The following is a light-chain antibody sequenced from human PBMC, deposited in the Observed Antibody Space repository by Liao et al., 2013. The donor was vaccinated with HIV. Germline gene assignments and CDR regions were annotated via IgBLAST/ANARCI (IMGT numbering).Light chain of an antibody. Sequence: SYELTQPPSVSVSPGQTASITCSGDKLGDKYACWYQQKPGQSPVLVIYQDSKRPSGIPERFSGSNSGNTATLTISRVEAGDEADYYCQAWDSSTAVFGGGTKLTVL. CDR3: QAWDSSTAV. V-gene: IGLV3-1*01. CDR1: KLGDKY. CDR2: QDS. J-gene: IGLJ2*01.